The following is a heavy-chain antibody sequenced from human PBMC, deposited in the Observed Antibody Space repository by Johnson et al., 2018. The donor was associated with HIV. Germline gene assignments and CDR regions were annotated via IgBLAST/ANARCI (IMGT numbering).Heavy chain of an antibody. CDR2: ISNGGFST. CDR1: GFTVSSNY. V-gene: IGHV3-53*01. J-gene: IGHJ3*02. D-gene: IGHD3-3*01. Sequence: MQLVESGGGLIQPGGSLRLSCAASGFTVSSNYMSWVRQAPGKGLGWVSTISNGGFSTYYADSVKGRFTISRDNSKNSLYLQMNSLRAEDTAVYYCARDTWIFGVVIERSDAFDIWGQGTMVTVSS. CDR3: ARDTWIFGVVIERSDAFDI.